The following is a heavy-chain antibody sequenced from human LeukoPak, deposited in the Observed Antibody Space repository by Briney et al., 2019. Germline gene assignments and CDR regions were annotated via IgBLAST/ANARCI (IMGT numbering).Heavy chain of an antibody. V-gene: IGHV3-23*01. D-gene: IGHD3-22*01. J-gene: IGHJ3*02. CDR1: GFTFSSYA. Sequence: GGSLRLSCAASGFTFSSYAMSWVRQAPGKGLEWVSAISGSGGSTYYADSVKGRFTISRYNSKNTLYLQMNSLRAEDTAVYYRALLPLGASRGTRAAFDIWGQGTMVTVSS. CDR2: ISGSGGST. CDR3: ALLPLGASRGTRAAFDI.